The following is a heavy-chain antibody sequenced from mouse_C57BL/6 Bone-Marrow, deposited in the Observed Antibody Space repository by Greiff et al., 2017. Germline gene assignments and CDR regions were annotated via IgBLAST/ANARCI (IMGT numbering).Heavy chain of an antibody. CDR3: AREKGLRRGAWFAY. J-gene: IGHJ3*01. D-gene: IGHD2-2*01. CDR1: GYTFTSYW. V-gene: IGHV1-64*01. CDR2: IHPNSGST. Sequence: QVQLQQPGAELVKPGASVKLSCKASGYTFTSYWMHWVKQRPGQGLEWIGMIHPNSGSTNYNEKFKSKATLTVDKSSSTAYMQLSSLTSEDSAVYYWAREKGLRRGAWFAYWGQGTLVTVSA.